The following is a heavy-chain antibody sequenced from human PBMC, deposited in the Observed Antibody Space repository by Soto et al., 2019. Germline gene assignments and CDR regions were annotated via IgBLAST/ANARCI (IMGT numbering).Heavy chain of an antibody. CDR2: ISYDGSNK. Sequence: GGSLRLSCAASGFTFSSYAMHWVRQAPGKGLEWVAVISYDGSNKYYADSVKGRFTISRDNSKNTLYLQMNSLRAEDTAVYYCARIGVGATGAEYFQHWGQGTLVTVSS. CDR1: GFTFSSYA. CDR3: ARIGVGATGAEYFQH. J-gene: IGHJ1*01. V-gene: IGHV3-30*04. D-gene: IGHD1-26*01.